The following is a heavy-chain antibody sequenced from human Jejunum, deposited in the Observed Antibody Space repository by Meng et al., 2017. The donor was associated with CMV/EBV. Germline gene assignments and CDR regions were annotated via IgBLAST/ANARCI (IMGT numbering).Heavy chain of an antibody. V-gene: IGHV5-51*01. CDR2: IYPGTSET. Sequence: YSFTSSWIGWVRQMPGKGLEWMGAIYPGTSETKYSPSFQGRVTISADKSISTAYLQWSNLKTSDTALYYCASGRYPFFDYWGLGTLVTVSS. CDR1: YSFTSSW. CDR3: ASGRYPFFDY. J-gene: IGHJ4*02. D-gene: IGHD3-16*02.